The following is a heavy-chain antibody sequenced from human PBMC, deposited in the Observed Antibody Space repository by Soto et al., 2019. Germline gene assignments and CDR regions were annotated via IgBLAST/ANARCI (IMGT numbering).Heavy chain of an antibody. D-gene: IGHD1-1*01. V-gene: IGHV3-21*01. CDR1: GFTFSSYS. CDR2: ISSSSSYI. J-gene: IGHJ5*02. Sequence: EVQLVESGGGLVKPGGSLRLSCAASGFTFSSYSMNWVRQAPGKGLEWVSSISSSSSYIYYADSVKGRFTISRDNAKNSLYLQMNSLRAEDTAVYYCARGSIGLEGSFDPWGQGTLVTASS. CDR3: ARGSIGLEGSFDP.